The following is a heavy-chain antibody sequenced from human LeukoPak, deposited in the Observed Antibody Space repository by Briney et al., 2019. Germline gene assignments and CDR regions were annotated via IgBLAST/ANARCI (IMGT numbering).Heavy chain of an antibody. Sequence: SETLSLTCTVSGGSISSYYWSWIRQPPGKGLEWIGYIYYSGSTNYNHSLKSRVTISVDTSKNQFSLKLSSVTAADTAVYYCARQYGVDWPITGFDYWGQGTLVTVSS. CDR3: ARQYGVDWPITGFDY. D-gene: IGHD3-9*01. V-gene: IGHV4-59*08. J-gene: IGHJ4*02. CDR2: IYYSGST. CDR1: GGSISSYY.